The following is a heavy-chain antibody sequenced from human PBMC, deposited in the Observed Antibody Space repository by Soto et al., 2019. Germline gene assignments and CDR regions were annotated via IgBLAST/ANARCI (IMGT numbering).Heavy chain of an antibody. CDR1: GYTLTGLS. V-gene: IGHV1-24*01. CDR3: ATADYGAGSYTKWFDP. Sequence: ASVKVSCKVSGYTLTGLSMHWVLQAPGKGLEWMGGFDPEDGETIYAQKFQGRVTMTEDTSTDTAYMELSSLRSEDTAVYYCATADYGAGSYTKWFDPWGQGTLVTVAS. J-gene: IGHJ5*02. D-gene: IGHD3-10*01. CDR2: FDPEDGET.